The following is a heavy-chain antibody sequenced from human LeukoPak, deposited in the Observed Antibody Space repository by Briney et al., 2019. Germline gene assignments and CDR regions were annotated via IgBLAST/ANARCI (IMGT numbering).Heavy chain of an antibody. CDR1: GYTFTGYY. Sequence: GASVKVSCKASGYTFTGYYMHWVRQAPGQGLEWMGWINPNSGGTNYAQKFQGRVTMTRDTSISTAYMELSRLRSDDTAVYYCARVGLRYFDWLLLGYWGQGTLVTVSS. V-gene: IGHV1-2*02. CDR2: INPNSGGT. J-gene: IGHJ4*02. D-gene: IGHD3-9*01. CDR3: ARVGLRYFDWLLLGY.